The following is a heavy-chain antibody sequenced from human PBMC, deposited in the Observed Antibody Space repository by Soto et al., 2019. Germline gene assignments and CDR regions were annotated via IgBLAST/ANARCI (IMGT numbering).Heavy chain of an antibody. J-gene: IGHJ4*02. CDR1: GFTFSSYA. V-gene: IGHV3-30-3*01. CDR2: ISYDGSNK. D-gene: IGHD1-20*01. CDR3: ARDKSITGTLNDH. Sequence: PGGSLRLSCAASGFTFSSYAMHWVRQAPGKGLEWVAVISYDGSNKYYADSVKGRFTISRDNSKNTLYLQMNSLRAEDTAVYYCARDKSITGTLNDHWGQGTLVTVSS.